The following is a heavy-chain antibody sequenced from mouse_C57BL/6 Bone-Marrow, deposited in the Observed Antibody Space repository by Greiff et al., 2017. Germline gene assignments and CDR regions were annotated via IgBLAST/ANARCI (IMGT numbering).Heavy chain of an antibody. Sequence: DAGGGLVQPKGSLKLSCAASGFSFNTYAMNWVRQAPGKGLEWVARIRSKSHNYATYYADSVKDRFTISSDDSESMLYLQMNNLKTEDTAMYYCVRPLRYYGSSYGGAYAMDDWGQGTSVTVSS. CDR3: VRPLRYYGSSYGGAYAMDD. J-gene: IGHJ4*01. D-gene: IGHD1-1*01. CDR1: GFSFNTYA. V-gene: IGHV10-1*01. CDR2: IRSKSHNYAT.